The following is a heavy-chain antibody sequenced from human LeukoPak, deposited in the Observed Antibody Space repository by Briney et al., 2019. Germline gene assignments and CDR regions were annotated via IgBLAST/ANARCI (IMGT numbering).Heavy chain of an antibody. V-gene: IGHV3-21*01. CDR3: AREGGSIAAAGTDY. J-gene: IGHJ4*02. D-gene: IGHD6-13*01. Sequence: GGSLRLSCAASGFTVSSNYMSWVRQAPGKGLEWVSSISSSSSYIYYADSVKGRFTISRDNAKNSLYLQMNSLRAEDTAVYYCAREGGSIAAAGTDYWGQGTLVTVSS. CDR2: ISSSSSYI. CDR1: GFTVSSNY.